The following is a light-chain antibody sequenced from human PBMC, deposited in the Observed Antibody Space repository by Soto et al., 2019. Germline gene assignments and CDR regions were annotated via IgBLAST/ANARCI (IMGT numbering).Light chain of an antibody. J-gene: IGKJ1*01. CDR1: QSISSW. V-gene: IGKV1-5*01. CDR2: DAS. CDR3: QQYNSYSWT. Sequence: DLQMTQSPSTLSASVGDRVIITCRASQSISSWLAWYQQKPGKAPKLLIYDASSLESGVPSRFSGSGSGTEFTLTISSLQPDDFATYYCQQYNSYSWTFGQGTKVDI.